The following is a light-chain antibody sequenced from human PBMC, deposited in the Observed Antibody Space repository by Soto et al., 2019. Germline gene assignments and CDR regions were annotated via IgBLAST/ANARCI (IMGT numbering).Light chain of an antibody. CDR1: QNINEW. J-gene: IGKJ1*01. CDR3: QRYNSYSRT. Sequence: DIQMTQSPSTLSASVGDRVTITCRASQNINEWLAWYQQKPGKAPKFLTYDASILESGVPSRFSGSGSGTEVTLNISSLQPDDFATYYCQRYNSYSRTFGQGTKVEIK. V-gene: IGKV1-5*01. CDR2: DAS.